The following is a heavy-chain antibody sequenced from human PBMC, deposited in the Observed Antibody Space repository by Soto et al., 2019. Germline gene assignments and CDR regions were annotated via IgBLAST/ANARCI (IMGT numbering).Heavy chain of an antibody. D-gene: IGHD2-15*01. J-gene: IGHJ3*02. V-gene: IGHV3-23*01. CDR3: AKSPRYCSGGSCYSSGAFDI. CDR2: ISGSGGST. Sequence: EVQLLESGGGLVQPGGSLRLSCAASGFTFSSYAMSWVRQAPGKGLEWVSAISGSGGSTYYADSVKGRFTISRDNSKNTLYLQMNRLRAKDTAVYYCAKSPRYCSGGSCYSSGAFDIWGQGTMVTVSS. CDR1: GFTFSSYA.